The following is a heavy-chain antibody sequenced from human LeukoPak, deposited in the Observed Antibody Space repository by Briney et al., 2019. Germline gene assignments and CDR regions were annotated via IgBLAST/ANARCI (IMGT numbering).Heavy chain of an antibody. J-gene: IGHJ4*02. Sequence: SETLSLTCSVYGGSFSGYYWSWIRQPPGKGLEWIGEINHSGSTNYNPSLKSRVTISVDTSKNQFSLKLSSVTAADTAVYYCARGVIVVVPAAMFDYWGQGTLVTVSS. D-gene: IGHD2-2*01. CDR3: ARGVIVVVPAAMFDY. CDR1: GGSFSGYY. CDR2: INHSGST. V-gene: IGHV4-34*01.